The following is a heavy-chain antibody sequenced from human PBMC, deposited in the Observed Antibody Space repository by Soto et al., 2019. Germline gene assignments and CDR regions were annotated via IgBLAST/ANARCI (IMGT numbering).Heavy chain of an antibody. CDR1: VFSLSASLIC. Sequence: SGATLVNPTHTLTLTCTLSVFSLSASLICLILIRQPPGKALDWLALIDWDDDKYYSTSLNTRLTISKDTSKNQVVLTITNMDPVDTATYYCPRLGGTRQMEWAPRTTVRVSS. CDR3: PRLGGTRQME. CDR2: IDWDDDK. V-gene: IGHV2-70*01. D-gene: IGHD3-16*01. J-gene: IGHJ6*01.